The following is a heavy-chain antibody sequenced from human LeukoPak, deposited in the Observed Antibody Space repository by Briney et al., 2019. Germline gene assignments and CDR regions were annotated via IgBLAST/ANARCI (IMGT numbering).Heavy chain of an antibody. V-gene: IGHV3-74*01. D-gene: IGHD1-26*01. Sequence: GGSLRLSCAASGFTFSHYWMHWVRQVPGKGLLWVSRINPAGSTTDYADSVKGRFAVSRDNAKKMLYLQMNSLKAEDTAVYSWGRDSGGLPDFWGQGTLVTVSS. CDR2: INPAGSTT. CDR1: GFTFSHYW. CDR3: GRDSGGLPDF. J-gene: IGHJ4*02.